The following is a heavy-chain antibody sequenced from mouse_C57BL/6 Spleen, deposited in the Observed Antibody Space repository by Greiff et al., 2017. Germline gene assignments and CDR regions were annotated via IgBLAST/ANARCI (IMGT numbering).Heavy chain of an antibody. D-gene: IGHD1-1*01. CDR2: IHPSDSDT. V-gene: IGHV1-74*01. J-gene: IGHJ4*01. Sequence: QVQLQQPGAELVKPGASVKVSCKASGYTFTSYWMHWVKQRPGQGLEWIGRIHPSDSDTNYNQKLKGKATLTVDKSSSTAYMQLSSLTSEDSAVYSCAITTGYYYAMCYWGQGASVTVSS. CDR3: AITTGYYYAMCY. CDR1: GYTFTSYW.